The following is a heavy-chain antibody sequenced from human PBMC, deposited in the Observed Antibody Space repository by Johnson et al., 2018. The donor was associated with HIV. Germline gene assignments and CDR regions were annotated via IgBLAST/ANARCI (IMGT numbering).Heavy chain of an antibody. D-gene: IGHD2-8*01. J-gene: IGHJ3*02. V-gene: IGHV3-7*01. CDR2: IQQEGSVK. CDR1: GFTFSDYW. Sequence: VQLVESGGGLVQPGGSLRLSCAGSGFTFSDYWMSWVRRAPGKGLEWVANIQQEGSVKYYVDSVKGRFTIARDNAKSSLYLQMNSLRAEDTAVYYCTTDVAWSYAFDIWGQGTMVTVSS. CDR3: TTDVAWSYAFDI.